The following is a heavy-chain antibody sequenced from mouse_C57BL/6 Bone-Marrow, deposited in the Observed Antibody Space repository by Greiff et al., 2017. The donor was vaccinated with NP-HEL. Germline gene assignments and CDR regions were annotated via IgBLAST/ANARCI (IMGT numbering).Heavy chain of an antibody. CDR3: ASPIDY. J-gene: IGHJ2*01. V-gene: IGHV1-59*01. Sequence: QVQLQQPGAELVRPGTSVQLSCKASGYTFTSYWMHWVKQRPGQGLEWIGVIDPSDSYTNYNQKFKGKATLTVDTSSSTAYMQLSSLTSEDSAVYYCASPIDYWGQGTTLTVSS. CDR1: GYTFTSYW. CDR2: IDPSDSYT.